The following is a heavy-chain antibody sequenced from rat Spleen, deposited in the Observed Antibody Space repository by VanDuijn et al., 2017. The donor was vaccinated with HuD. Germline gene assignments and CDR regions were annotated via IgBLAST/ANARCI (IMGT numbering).Heavy chain of an antibody. CDR3: ARRYYSGFDY. V-gene: IGHV5S13*01. J-gene: IGHJ2*01. CDR1: GFTFSNYG. Sequence: EVQLVESDGGLVQPGRSLKLSCAASGFTFSNYGMAWVRQTPTKGLEWVASISTGGGNTYYRDSVKGRFTFSRDNARNTLYLQMDSLRSEETATYYCARRYYSGFDYWGQGVMVTVSS. D-gene: IGHD1-1*01. CDR2: ISTGGGNT.